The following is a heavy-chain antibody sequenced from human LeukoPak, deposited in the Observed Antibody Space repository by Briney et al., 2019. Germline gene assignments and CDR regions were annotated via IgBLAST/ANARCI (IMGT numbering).Heavy chain of an antibody. CDR2: INPNSGGT. Sequence: ASVKVSCKASGYTFTDYYMHWVRQAPGQGLEWMGRINPNSGGTNYAQMFQGRVTMTRDTSINTAYMELSSLRSDDTAVYYCARDPPYSSSPRVFDYWGQGTLVTVSS. V-gene: IGHV1-2*06. D-gene: IGHD6-6*01. J-gene: IGHJ4*02. CDR3: ARDPPYSSSPRVFDY. CDR1: GYTFTDYY.